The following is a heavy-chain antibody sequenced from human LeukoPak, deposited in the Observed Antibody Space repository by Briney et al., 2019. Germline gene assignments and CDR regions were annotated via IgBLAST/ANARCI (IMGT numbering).Heavy chain of an antibody. CDR3: AISLDLAVAGNDY. D-gene: IGHD6-19*01. V-gene: IGHV3-23*01. CDR2: VVGSGDTT. CDR1: EFTFTTPG. J-gene: IGHJ4*02. Sequence: GGSLRLSCAASEFTFTTPGMSWARQAPGKGLEWVSAVVGSGDTTYYADSAKGRFTISRDNSKNTVCLQMNSLRAEDTAVYYCAISLDLAVAGNDYWGQGTQVTVSS.